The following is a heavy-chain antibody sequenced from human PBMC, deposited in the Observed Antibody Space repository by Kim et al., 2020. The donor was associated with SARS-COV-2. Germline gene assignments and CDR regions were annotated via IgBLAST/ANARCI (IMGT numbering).Heavy chain of an antibody. Sequence: GGSLRLSCAASGFTFSSYAMSWVRQAPGKGLEWVSAISGSGGSTYYADSVKGRFTISRDNSKNTLYLQMNSLRAEDTAVYYCAKVFTRYCSGGSCYSVLSAEGYYFDYWGQGTLVTVSS. D-gene: IGHD2-15*01. V-gene: IGHV3-23*01. CDR1: GFTFSSYA. CDR3: AKVFTRYCSGGSCYSVLSAEGYYFDY. J-gene: IGHJ4*02. CDR2: ISGSGGST.